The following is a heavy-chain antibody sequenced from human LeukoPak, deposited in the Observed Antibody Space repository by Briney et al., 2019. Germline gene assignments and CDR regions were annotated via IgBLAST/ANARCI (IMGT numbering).Heavy chain of an antibody. CDR3: ARGFFDFWSGYFHPNYYYYMDV. CDR1: GGSLSGYY. Sequence: SETLSLTCAVYGGSLSGYYWSWIRHPPGKGLEWVGESNNSGSTNYNPSLKSRVTISVDTSKNQFSLKLSSVTAADTAVYYCARGFFDFWSGYFHPNYYYYMDVWGKGTTVTVSS. J-gene: IGHJ6*03. CDR2: SNNSGST. V-gene: IGHV4-34*01. D-gene: IGHD3-3*01.